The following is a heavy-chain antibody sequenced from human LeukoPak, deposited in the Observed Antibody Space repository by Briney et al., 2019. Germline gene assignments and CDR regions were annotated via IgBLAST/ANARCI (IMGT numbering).Heavy chain of an antibody. Sequence: GGSLRLSCEVSGFPFSSHAMSWVRQAPGRGLERVSGISISGDMTYYADSVQGRFIISRDNSKNTVYLQMDSLRVEDTAVYYCANEEVPNDYWGQGTLVTVSS. CDR1: GFPFSSHA. CDR3: ANEEVPNDY. CDR2: ISISGDMT. V-gene: IGHV3-23*01. D-gene: IGHD4/OR15-4a*01. J-gene: IGHJ4*02.